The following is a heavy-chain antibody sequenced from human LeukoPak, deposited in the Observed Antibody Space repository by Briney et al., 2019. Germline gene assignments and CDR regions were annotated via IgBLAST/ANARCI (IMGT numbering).Heavy chain of an antibody. D-gene: IGHD2-15*01. CDR3: ASPVVAATGSDY. J-gene: IGHJ4*02. V-gene: IGHV3-7*01. Sequence: PGGSLRLSCAASGFTFSSYWMSWVRQAPGKGQGWVANIKQDGSEKYYVDSVKGRFTISRDNAKNSLYLQMNSLRAEDTAVYYCASPVVAATGSDYWGQGTLVTVSS. CDR1: GFTFSSYW. CDR2: IKQDGSEK.